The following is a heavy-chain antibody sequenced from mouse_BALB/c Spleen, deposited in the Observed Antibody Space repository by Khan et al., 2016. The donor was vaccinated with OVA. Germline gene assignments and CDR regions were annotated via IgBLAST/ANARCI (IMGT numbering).Heavy chain of an antibody. V-gene: IGHV3-2*02. J-gene: IGHJ2*01. CDR1: GYSITSDYA. CDR2: ISYSGNT. Sequence: VQLKQSGPGLVKPSQSLSLTCTVTGYSITSDYAWNWIRQFPGNKLEWMGFISYSGNTNYHPSPKSRISITRDTSKNQFFLQLNSVTTEDTATYYCARVYGGDFDYWGQGTTLTVSS. D-gene: IGHD1-1*01. CDR3: ARVYGGDFDY.